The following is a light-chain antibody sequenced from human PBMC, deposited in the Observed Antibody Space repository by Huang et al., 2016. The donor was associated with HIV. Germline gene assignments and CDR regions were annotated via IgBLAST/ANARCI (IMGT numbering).Light chain of an antibody. CDR3: QQYNNWPPIT. CDR1: QSVSSN. V-gene: IGKV3-15*01. CDR2: GAS. Sequence: EIVMTQSPVTLSVSPVERATLSCRASQSVSSNLAWYQQKPGQAPRLLIYGASTRATGVPARFSGSGSGTEFTLTISSLQSEDFALYYCQQYNNWPPITFGQGTRLEMK. J-gene: IGKJ5*01.